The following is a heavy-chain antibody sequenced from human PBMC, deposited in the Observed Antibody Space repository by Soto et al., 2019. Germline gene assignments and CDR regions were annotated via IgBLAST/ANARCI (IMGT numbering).Heavy chain of an antibody. CDR1: GGSISSYY. J-gene: IGHJ6*02. V-gene: IGHV4-59*01. CDR2: IYYSGST. Sequence: PSETLSLTCTVSGGSISSYYWSWIRQPPGKGLEWIGYIYYSGSTNYNPSLKSRVTISVDTSKNQFSLKLSSVTAADTAVYYCARDRDLYYYYYGMDVWGQGTTVTIYS. CDR3: ARDRDLYYYYYGMDV.